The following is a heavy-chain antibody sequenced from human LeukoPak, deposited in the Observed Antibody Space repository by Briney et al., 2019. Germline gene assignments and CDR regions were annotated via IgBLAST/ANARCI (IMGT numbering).Heavy chain of an antibody. CDR1: GYTFTSYG. J-gene: IGHJ4*02. D-gene: IGHD6-19*01. CDR3: ARDLPRSARIAVAGHL. Sequence: GASVKVSCKASGYTFTSYGISWVRQAPGQGLEWMGWISAYNGNTNYAQKLQGRVTMTTDTSTSTAYMELRRLRSDDTAVYYCARDLPRSARIAVAGHLWGQGTLVTVSS. CDR2: ISAYNGNT. V-gene: IGHV1-18*01.